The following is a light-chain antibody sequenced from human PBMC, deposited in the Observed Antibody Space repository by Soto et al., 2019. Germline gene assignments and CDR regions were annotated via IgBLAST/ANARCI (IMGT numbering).Light chain of an antibody. CDR1: SSNIGSNY. V-gene: IGLV1-47*01. Sequence: QSVLTQPPSASGAPGERVTISCSGSSSNIGSNYVYWYQQLPGTAPKLLTYRNNQRPSGVPVRLSGSKSGTSASLSISGLRSDDEADYYCAAWDDSLSGRVFGGGTKLTVL. CDR2: RNN. CDR3: AAWDDSLSGRV. J-gene: IGLJ3*02.